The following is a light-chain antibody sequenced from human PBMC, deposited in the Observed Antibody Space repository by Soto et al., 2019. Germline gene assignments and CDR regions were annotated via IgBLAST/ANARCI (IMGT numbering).Light chain of an antibody. CDR3: QQLTTYSWT. V-gene: IGKV1-9*01. CDR2: GAS. Sequence: NQRAPAPSSTAASGGGRVTVTCRASQGINNYLAWYQKKPGEAPKLLIYGASTLQTGVPSRFSGSGSGTEFTLTISSLQPEDFATYYCQQLTTYSWTFGQGTKVDIK. CDR1: QGINNY. J-gene: IGKJ1*01.